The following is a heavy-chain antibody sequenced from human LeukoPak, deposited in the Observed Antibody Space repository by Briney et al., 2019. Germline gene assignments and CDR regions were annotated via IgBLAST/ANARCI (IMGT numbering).Heavy chain of an antibody. CDR2: TRRSGTT. CDR3: ARDFGSSIEYYFED. Sequence: PSETLSLTCSVSGGSISTYYWNWLRQPAGKGLEWIGRTRRSGTTNYNPSLKSRVTMSADTSKNQLSLKLSSVTAADTAVYYCARDFGSSIEYYFEDWGQGILVTVSS. D-gene: IGHD6-19*01. J-gene: IGHJ4*02. V-gene: IGHV4-4*07. CDR1: GGSISTYY.